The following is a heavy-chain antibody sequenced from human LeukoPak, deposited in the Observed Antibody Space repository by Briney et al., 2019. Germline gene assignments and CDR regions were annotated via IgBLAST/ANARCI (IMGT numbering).Heavy chain of an antibody. CDR3: AKAVITMARGVSPGDY. CDR2: ISYDGSNK. V-gene: IGHV3-30*18. D-gene: IGHD3-10*01. J-gene: IGHJ4*02. Sequence: GGSLRLSCAASGFTFSSYGMHWVRQAPGKGLEWVAVISYDGSNKYYADSVKGRFTISRDNPKNTLYLQMNSLRAEDTAVYYCAKAVITMARGVSPGDYWGQGTLVTVSS. CDR1: GFTFSSYG.